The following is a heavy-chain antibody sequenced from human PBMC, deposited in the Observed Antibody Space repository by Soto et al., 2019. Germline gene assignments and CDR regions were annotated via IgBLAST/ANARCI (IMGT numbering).Heavy chain of an antibody. CDR2: ISGSGGST. J-gene: IGHJ3*02. D-gene: IGHD3-16*01. Sequence: EVQLLESGGGLVQPGGSLRLSCAASGFTFSSYAMSWVRQAPGKGLEWVSAISGSGGSTYYADSVKGRFTISRDNSKNPPYLQMNSLRPEDTAVYYCAKGPHVSRITFGALTGAFDIWGQGKMVTVSS. CDR1: GFTFSSYA. CDR3: AKGPHVSRITFGALTGAFDI. V-gene: IGHV3-23*01.